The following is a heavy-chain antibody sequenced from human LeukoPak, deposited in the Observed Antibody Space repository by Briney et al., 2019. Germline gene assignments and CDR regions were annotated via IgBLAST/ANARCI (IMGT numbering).Heavy chain of an antibody. D-gene: IGHD2-15*01. J-gene: IGHJ3*02. CDR1: GYTFHSYW. V-gene: IGHV5-51*01. CDR2: IYPGDSDT. CDR3: ATGWHSHAFDI. Sequence: GESLKISCKGSGYTFHSYWIAWVRQMPGKGLEWMGIIYPGDSDTRYSPSFQGQVTISADKSISTAYLQWSSLKASDAAMYYCATGWHSHAFDIWGQGTMVTVSS.